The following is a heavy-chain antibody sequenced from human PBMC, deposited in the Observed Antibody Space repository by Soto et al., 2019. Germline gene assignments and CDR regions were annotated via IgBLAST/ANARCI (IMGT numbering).Heavy chain of an antibody. D-gene: IGHD3-3*01. J-gene: IGHJ6*03. CDR1: GGSISSGGYY. CDR3: ARGGITIFGVVNYYYYYMDV. V-gene: IGHV4-31*03. CDR2: IYYSGST. Sequence: QVQLQESGPGLVKPSQTLSLTCTVSGGSISSGGYYWSWIRQHPGKGLEWIGYIYYSGSTYYNPSIKSRVTISVDTSKNQFSLKLSSVTAADTAVYYCARGGITIFGVVNYYYYYMDVWGKGTTVTVSS.